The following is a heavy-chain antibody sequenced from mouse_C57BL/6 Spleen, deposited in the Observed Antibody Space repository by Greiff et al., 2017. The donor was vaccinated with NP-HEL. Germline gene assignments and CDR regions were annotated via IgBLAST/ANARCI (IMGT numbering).Heavy chain of an antibody. D-gene: IGHD1-1*01. CDR3: ARSDYGSSFYAMDY. V-gene: IGHV1-80*01. J-gene: IGHJ4*01. CDR1: GYAFSSYW. CDR2: IYPGDGDT. Sequence: QVQLQQSGAELVKPGASVKISCKASGYAFSSYWMNWVKQRPGKGLEWIGQIYPGDGDTNYNGKFKGKATLTADKSSSTAYMQLSSLTSEDSAVYFCARSDYGSSFYAMDYWGQGTSVTVSS.